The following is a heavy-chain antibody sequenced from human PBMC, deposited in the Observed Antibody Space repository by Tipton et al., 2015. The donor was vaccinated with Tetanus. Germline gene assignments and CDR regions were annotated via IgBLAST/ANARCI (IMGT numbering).Heavy chain of an antibody. CDR3: ARAAYSSTPDH. CDR2: IKNDGSEK. D-gene: IGHD6-13*01. Sequence: SLRLSCAASGFSFSNYWMIWVRQAPGKGLEWVASIKNDGSEKNYVESVKGRFTISRDNTRNSLYLQMNSLRGEDTAVYYCARAAYSSTPDHWGQGTLVTVSS. CDR1: GFSFSNYW. V-gene: IGHV3-7*04. J-gene: IGHJ4*02.